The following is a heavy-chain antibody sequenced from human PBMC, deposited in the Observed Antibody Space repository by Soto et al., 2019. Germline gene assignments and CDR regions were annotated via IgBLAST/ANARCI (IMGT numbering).Heavy chain of an antibody. CDR1: GGSISSYY. V-gene: IGHV4-59*08. CDR2: IYYSGST. Sequence: SETLSLTCTVSGGSISSYYWSWIRQPPGKGLEWIGYIYYSGSTNYNPSLKSRVTISVDTSKNQFSLTLSSVTAADTAVYYCARQTDPYYYYMDVWGKGTTVTVSS. CDR3: ARQTDPYYYYMDV. J-gene: IGHJ6*03.